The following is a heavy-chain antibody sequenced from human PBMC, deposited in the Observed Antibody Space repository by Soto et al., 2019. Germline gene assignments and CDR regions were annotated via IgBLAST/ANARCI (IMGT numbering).Heavy chain of an antibody. J-gene: IGHJ4*02. CDR1: GGSISNYY. CDR2: IYYSGST. D-gene: IGHD5-18*01. Sequence: PSETLSLTCTVSGGSISNYYWGWIRQPPGKGLEWIGSIYYSGSTYYNPSLKSRVTISVDTSKNQFSLKLSSVTAADTAVYYCARRGYSYGPAFDYWGQGTLVTVSS. V-gene: IGHV4-39*01. CDR3: ARRGYSYGPAFDY.